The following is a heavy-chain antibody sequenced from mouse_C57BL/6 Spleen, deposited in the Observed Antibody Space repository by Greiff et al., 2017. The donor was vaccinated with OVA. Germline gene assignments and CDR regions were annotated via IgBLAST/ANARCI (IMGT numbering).Heavy chain of an antibody. V-gene: IGHV1-47*01. D-gene: IGHD2-5*01. CDR3: ARRDSNYGDYAMDY. Sequence: SGAELVKPGASVKMSCKASGYTFTTYPIEWMKQNHGKSLEWIGNFHPYNDDTKYNEKFKGKATLTVEKSSSTVYLELSRLTSDDSAVYYCARRDSNYGDYAMDYWGQGTSVTVSS. CDR2: FHPYNDDT. CDR1: GYTFTTYP. J-gene: IGHJ4*01.